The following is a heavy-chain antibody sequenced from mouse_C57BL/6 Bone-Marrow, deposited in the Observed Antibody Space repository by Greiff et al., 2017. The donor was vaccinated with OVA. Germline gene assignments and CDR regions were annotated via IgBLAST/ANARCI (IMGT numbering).Heavy chain of an antibody. J-gene: IGHJ3*01. CDR1: GFNIKDDY. D-gene: IGHD1-1*01. Sequence: EVQLQGSGAELVRPGASVKLSCTASGFNIKDDYMHWVKQRPEQGLEWIGWIDPENGDTEYASKFQGKATITADTSSNTAYLQLSSLTSEDTAVYYCTTGGSSTFAYWGQGTLVTVSA. CDR2: IDPENGDT. V-gene: IGHV14-4*01. CDR3: TTGGSSTFAY.